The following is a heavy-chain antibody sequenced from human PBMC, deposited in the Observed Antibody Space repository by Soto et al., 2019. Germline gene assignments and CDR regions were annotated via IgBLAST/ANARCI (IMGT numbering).Heavy chain of an antibody. V-gene: IGHV4-59*01. CDR1: GGSISSYY. Sequence: PSETLSLTCTVSGGSISSYYWSWIRQPPGKGLEWIGYIYYSGSTNYNPSLKSRVTISVDTSKNQFSLKLSSVTAADTAVYYCARGWGRDYDILTGYYTFTFAYWGQGTLVTVSS. J-gene: IGHJ4*02. D-gene: IGHD3-9*01. CDR2: IYYSGST. CDR3: ARGWGRDYDILTGYYTFTFAY.